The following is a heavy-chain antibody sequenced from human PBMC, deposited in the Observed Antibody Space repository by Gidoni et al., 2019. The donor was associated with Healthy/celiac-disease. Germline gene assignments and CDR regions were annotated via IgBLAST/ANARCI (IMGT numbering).Heavy chain of an antibody. Sequence: QVQLVESGGGVVQPGRSLRLSCAASGFTFSSYAMHWVRQAPGKGLEWVAVISYDGSNKYYADSVKGRFTISRDNSKNTLYLQMNSLRAEDTAVYYCARDITPLYYDFWSGHPPRYYGMDVWGQGTTVTVSS. J-gene: IGHJ6*02. D-gene: IGHD3-3*01. CDR2: ISYDGSNK. CDR3: ARDITPLYYDFWSGHPPRYYGMDV. CDR1: GFTFSSYA. V-gene: IGHV3-30-3*01.